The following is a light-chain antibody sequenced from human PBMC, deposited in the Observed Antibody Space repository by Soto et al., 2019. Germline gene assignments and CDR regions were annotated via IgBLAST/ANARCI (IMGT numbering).Light chain of an antibody. V-gene: IGKV4-1*01. J-gene: IGKJ4*01. CDR2: WAS. CDR1: QSVLDSSNNKNY. Sequence: DIVLTQSPDSLAVSLGERATINCKSSQSVLDSSNNKNYLAWYQQKPGQPPKLLIYWASTRESGVPDRFSGSGSGPDFTLTISSLQAEDVAVYYCQQYYSTPVTFGGGTKVEIK. CDR3: QQYYSTPVT.